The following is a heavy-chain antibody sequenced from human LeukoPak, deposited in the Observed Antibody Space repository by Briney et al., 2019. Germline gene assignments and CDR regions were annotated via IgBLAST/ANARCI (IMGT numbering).Heavy chain of an antibody. V-gene: IGHV1-46*01. J-gene: IGHJ4*02. D-gene: IGHD5-18*01. CDR3: ARESYGRQRQYYFDY. CDR2: INPSGGST. Sequence: GASVKVSSKASGYTFTTYYMHWVRQAPGQGLEWMGIINPSGGSTSYAQKFQGRVTVTRDTSTSTVYMELSSLRSDDTAVYYCARESYGRQRQYYFDYWGQGTLVTVSS. CDR1: GYTFTTYY.